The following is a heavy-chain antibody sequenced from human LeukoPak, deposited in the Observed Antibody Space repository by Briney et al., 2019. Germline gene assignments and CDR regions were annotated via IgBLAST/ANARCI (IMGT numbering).Heavy chain of an antibody. CDR3: ARGTRDARGLQGFDS. D-gene: IGHD5-24*01. J-gene: IGHJ4*02. V-gene: IGHV1-8*01. CDR1: GYTFTSYD. Sequence: GASVKVSCKASGYTFTSYDINWVRQATGQGLEWMRWMNPNSGNTGYAQKFQGRVTMTRNTSISTAYMELSSLRSEDTAVYYCARGTRDARGLQGFDSWGQGTLVTVSS. CDR2: MNPNSGNT.